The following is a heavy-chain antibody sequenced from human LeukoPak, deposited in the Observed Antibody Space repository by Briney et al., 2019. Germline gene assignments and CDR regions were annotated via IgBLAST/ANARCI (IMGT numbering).Heavy chain of an antibody. V-gene: IGHV4-39*01. CDR3: ARSHIVAVTGFAFDI. CDR2: IYYSGST. D-gene: IGHD2-21*02. J-gene: IGHJ3*02. CDR1: GGSISSSSYY. Sequence: SETLSLTCTVSGGSISSSSYYWGWIRQPPGKGLEWIGSIYYSGSTYYNPSLKRRVTITVDTSKNQFSLKLSSVTAADTTVYYCARSHIVAVTGFAFDIWGQGTLVTVSS.